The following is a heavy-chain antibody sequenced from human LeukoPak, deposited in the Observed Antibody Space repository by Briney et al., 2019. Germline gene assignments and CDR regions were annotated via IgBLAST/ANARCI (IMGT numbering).Heavy chain of an antibody. CDR2: IYYSGST. Sequence: SQTLSLACTVSGGSISSGGYYWSWIRQHPGKGLEWIGYIYYSGSTYYNPSLKSRVTISVDTSKNQFSLKLSSVTAADTAVYYCARGSHGDYSDYWGQGTLVTVSS. D-gene: IGHD4-17*01. CDR3: ARGSHGDYSDY. J-gene: IGHJ4*02. V-gene: IGHV4-31*03. CDR1: GGSISSGGYY.